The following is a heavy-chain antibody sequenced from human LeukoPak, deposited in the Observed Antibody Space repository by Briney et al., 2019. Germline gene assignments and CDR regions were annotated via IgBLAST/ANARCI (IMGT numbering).Heavy chain of an antibody. J-gene: IGHJ4*02. D-gene: IGHD5-24*01. V-gene: IGHV4-59*01. CDR3: ARGRDGYNGDHFDY. Sequence: NSSETLSLTCTVSGGSISSYYWSWIRQPPGKGLEWIGYIYYSGSTNYNPSLKSRVTISVDTSKNQFSLKLSSVTAADTAVYYCARGRDGYNGDHFDYWGQGTLVTVSS. CDR1: GGSISSYY. CDR2: IYYSGST.